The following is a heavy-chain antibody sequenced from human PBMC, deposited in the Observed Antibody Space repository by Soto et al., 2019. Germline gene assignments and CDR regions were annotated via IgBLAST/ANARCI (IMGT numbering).Heavy chain of an antibody. CDR3: ARVVRDGYNWYYFDY. Sequence: PSETLSLTCTVSGGSVSSGSYYWSWIRQPPGKGLEWIGYIYYSGSTNYNPSLKSRVTISVDTSKNQFSLKLSSVTAADTAVYYCARVVRDGYNWYYFDYWGQGTLVTVSS. CDR2: IYYSGST. CDR1: GGSVSSGSYY. V-gene: IGHV4-61*01. D-gene: IGHD5-12*01. J-gene: IGHJ4*02.